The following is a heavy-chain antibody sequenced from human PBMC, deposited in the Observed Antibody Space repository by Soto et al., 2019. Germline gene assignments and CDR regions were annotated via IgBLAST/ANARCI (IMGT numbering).Heavy chain of an antibody. J-gene: IGHJ5*02. CDR3: ARDRGNIAVAGTGFDP. D-gene: IGHD6-19*01. CDR1: GYTFTSYY. V-gene: IGHV1-46*01. Sequence: ASVKVSCKASGYTFTSYYMHWVRQAPGQGLEWMGIINPSGGSTSYAQKFQGRVTMTRDTSTSTVYMELSSLRSEDTAVYYCARDRGNIAVAGTGFDPWGQGTLVTVSS. CDR2: INPSGGST.